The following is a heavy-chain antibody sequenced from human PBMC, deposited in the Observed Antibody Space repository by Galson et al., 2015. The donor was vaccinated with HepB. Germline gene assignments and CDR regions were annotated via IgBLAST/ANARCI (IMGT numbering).Heavy chain of an antibody. Sequence: SLRLSCAASGFTFGSYAMHWVRQAPGKGLEWVAVISYDGSNKYYADSVKGRFTISRDNSKNTLYLQMNSLRAEDTAVYYCARVRLGYSYGPVFDYWGQGTLVTVSS. CDR1: GFTFGSYA. D-gene: IGHD5-18*01. CDR2: ISYDGSNK. CDR3: ARVRLGYSYGPVFDY. V-gene: IGHV3-30*04. J-gene: IGHJ4*02.